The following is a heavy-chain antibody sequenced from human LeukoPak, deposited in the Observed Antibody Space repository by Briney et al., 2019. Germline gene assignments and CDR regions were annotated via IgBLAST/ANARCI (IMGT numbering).Heavy chain of an antibody. CDR3: ARRARGALRSAFDI. Sequence: SETLSLTCTVSGGSISCSSYYWGWIRQPPGKGLEWIGSIYYSGSTYYNPSLKSRVTISVDTSKNQFSLKLSSVTAADTAVYYCARRARGALRSAFDIWGQGTMVTVSS. V-gene: IGHV4-39*01. D-gene: IGHD3-10*01. CDR1: GGSISCSSYY. CDR2: IYYSGST. J-gene: IGHJ3*02.